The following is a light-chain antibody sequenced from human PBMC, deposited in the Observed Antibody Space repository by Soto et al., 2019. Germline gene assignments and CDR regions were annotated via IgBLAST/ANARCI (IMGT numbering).Light chain of an antibody. CDR1: SSDVGTHGY. Sequence: QSALTQPPSASGSPGQSVTISCTGTSSDVGTHGYVSWYQQHAGKAPKLMIYDVTKRPSGVPDRLSGSKSANTASLTVSGLQAEDEADYYCMCYAGGNNWVFGGGTQLTVL. V-gene: IGLV2-8*01. CDR2: DVT. CDR3: MCYAGGNNWV. J-gene: IGLJ3*02.